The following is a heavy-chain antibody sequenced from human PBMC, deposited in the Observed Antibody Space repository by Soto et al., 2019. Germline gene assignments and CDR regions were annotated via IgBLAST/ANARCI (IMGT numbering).Heavy chain of an antibody. CDR3: ARGMYGDY. CDR1: GYGFTTYG. CDR2: ISAHNGNT. D-gene: IGHD2-8*01. J-gene: IGHJ4*02. Sequence: QIHLVQSGAEVKKPGASVKVSCKGSGYGFTTYGITWVRQAPGQGLEWMAWISAHNGNTNYAQKLQGRVTVTRDTSTSTAYMELRSLRSDDTAVYYCARGMYGDYWCQGALVTVSS. V-gene: IGHV1-18*01.